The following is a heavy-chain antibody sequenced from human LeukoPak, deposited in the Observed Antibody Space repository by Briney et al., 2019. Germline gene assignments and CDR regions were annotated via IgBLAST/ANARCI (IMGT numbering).Heavy chain of an antibody. J-gene: IGHJ4*02. D-gene: IGHD2-15*01. V-gene: IGHV4-4*07. CDR3: ARRFQCTCLYSFDY. CDR1: GGSISSYY. Sequence: SETLSLTCTVSGGSISSYYWSWIRQPAGKGLEWIGRIYKSGSTNYSPSLKSRVTMSVDTSKNQFSLKLTSVTAADTAVYYLARRFQCTCLYSFDYWGQGTLVTVSS. CDR2: IYKSGST.